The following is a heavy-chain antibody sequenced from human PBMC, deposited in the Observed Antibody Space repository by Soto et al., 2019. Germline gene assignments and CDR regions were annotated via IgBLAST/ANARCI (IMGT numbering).Heavy chain of an antibody. Sequence: ASVKVSCKASGYTFTSYGISWVRQAPGQGLEWMGWISAYNGNTNYAQKLQGRVTMTTDTSTSTAYMELRSLRSDDTAVYYCARDTGESRYYYYYYGMDVWGQGTTVTVSS. D-gene: IGHD3-10*01. J-gene: IGHJ6*02. V-gene: IGHV1-18*01. CDR2: ISAYNGNT. CDR1: GYTFTSYG. CDR3: ARDTGESRYYYYYYGMDV.